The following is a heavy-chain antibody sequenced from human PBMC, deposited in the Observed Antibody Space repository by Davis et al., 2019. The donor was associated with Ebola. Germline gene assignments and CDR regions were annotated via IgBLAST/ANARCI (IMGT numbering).Heavy chain of an antibody. CDR2: ISFDGYNT. Sequence: GESLKISCAASGFNFNNYWMHWVRQAPGKGLVWVSRISFDGYNTDYADSVKGRFTISRDNAKNTLYLQMNNLRVDDTAVYYCASNAWAGFDPWGQGTLVTV. J-gene: IGHJ5*02. CDR3: ASNAWAGFDP. CDR1: GFNFNNYW. V-gene: IGHV3-74*01. D-gene: IGHD1-26*01.